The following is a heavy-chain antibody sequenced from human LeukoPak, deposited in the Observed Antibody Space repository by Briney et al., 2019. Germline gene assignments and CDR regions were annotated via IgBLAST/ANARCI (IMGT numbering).Heavy chain of an antibody. V-gene: IGHV3-33*06. Sequence: GGSLRLSXAASGFTFSSYGMHWVRQSPGKGLEWLAVIWYDGSNKYYADSVKGRFTISRDNSKNTLYLQMNSLRAEDTAVYYCAKFRWYYDSSGYLDYWGQGTLVTVSS. CDR2: IWYDGSNK. D-gene: IGHD3-22*01. CDR1: GFTFSSYG. CDR3: AKFRWYYDSSGYLDY. J-gene: IGHJ4*02.